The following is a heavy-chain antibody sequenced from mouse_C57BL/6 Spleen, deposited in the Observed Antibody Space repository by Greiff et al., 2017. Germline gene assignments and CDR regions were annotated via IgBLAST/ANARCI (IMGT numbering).Heavy chain of an antibody. CDR3: ARDEGVFYWYFDV. J-gene: IGHJ1*03. CDR1: GYSITSGYY. Sequence: VQLKESGPGLVKPSQSLSLTCSVTGYSITSGYYWNWIRQFPGNKLEWMGYISYDGSNNYNPSLKNRISITRDTSKNQFFLKLNSVTTEDTATXYCARDEGVFYWYFDVWGTGTTVTVSS. V-gene: IGHV3-6*01. CDR2: ISYDGSN.